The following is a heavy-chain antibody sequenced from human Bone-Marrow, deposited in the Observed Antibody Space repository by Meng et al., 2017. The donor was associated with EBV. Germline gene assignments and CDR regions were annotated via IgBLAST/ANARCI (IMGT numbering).Heavy chain of an antibody. CDR2: IWYDGSNE. Sequence: HVQLVESGGGVVQPGTSLRLSCAASGFTFTNYGMHWVRQAPGKGLEWVALIWYDGSNEFYADSVKGRFTISRDNSKNTLYLQMNNLRAEDTALYYCASSTPGGRPDYWGQGTLVTVSS. J-gene: IGHJ4*02. D-gene: IGHD3-16*01. CDR1: GFTFTNYG. V-gene: IGHV3-33*01. CDR3: ASSTPGGRPDY.